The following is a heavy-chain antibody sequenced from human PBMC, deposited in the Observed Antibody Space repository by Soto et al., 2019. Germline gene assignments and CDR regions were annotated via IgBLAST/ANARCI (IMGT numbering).Heavy chain of an antibody. CDR3: ARQSPEGDSGYVPWDY. CDR1: GYSFTSYW. CDR2: IYPGDSDT. J-gene: IGHJ4*02. D-gene: IGHD5-12*01. V-gene: IGHV5-51*01. Sequence: GESLKISCKGSGYSFTSYWIGWVRQMPGKGLEWMGIIYPGDSDTRYSPSFQGQVTISADKSISTAYLQWSSLKASDTAMYYCARQSPEGDSGYVPWDYWGQGTLVTVSS.